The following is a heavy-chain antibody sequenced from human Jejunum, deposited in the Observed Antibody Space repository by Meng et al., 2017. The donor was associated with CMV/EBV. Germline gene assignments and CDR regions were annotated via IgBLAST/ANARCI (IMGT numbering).Heavy chain of an antibody. Sequence: QITLKESGPTLVKPTQTLTLTCSVSGFSPSTSGEGVGWTRQPPGKALEWLALIYRGDDKRYSPSLNSRLTIAKDTSKNEVVLTLTNMGPIDTGTYYCAHFVGGYYPSRPDYWGQGTLVTVSS. CDR1: GFSPSTSGEG. D-gene: IGHD1-26*01. CDR2: IYRGDDK. CDR3: AHFVGGYYPSRPDY. V-gene: IGHV2-5*02. J-gene: IGHJ4*02.